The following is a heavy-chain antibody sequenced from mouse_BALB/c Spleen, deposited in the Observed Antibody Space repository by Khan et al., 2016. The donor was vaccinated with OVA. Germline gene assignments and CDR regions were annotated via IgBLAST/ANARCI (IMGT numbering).Heavy chain of an antibody. D-gene: IGHD2-4*01. CDR1: GYSITSGYY. V-gene: IGHV3-6*02. CDR2: ISYDGSN. CDR3: TRDKNYDSNLAY. J-gene: IGHJ3*01. Sequence: VQLQESGPGLVKPSQSLSLTCSVTGYSITSGYYWNWIRQFPGNKLEWMGNISYDGSNNYNPSLKNQISITRDTSENQFFLKLNSVTTEDTAKYYCTRDKNYDSNLAYWGQGTLVTVSA.